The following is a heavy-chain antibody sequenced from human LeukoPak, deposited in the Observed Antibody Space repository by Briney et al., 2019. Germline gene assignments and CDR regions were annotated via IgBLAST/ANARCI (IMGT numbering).Heavy chain of an antibody. J-gene: IGHJ3*02. CDR3: AKVPQKYYYDSSGYQGDAFDI. CDR2: IYSAGST. CDR1: GFTVSSNS. Sequence: GGSLRLSCTVSGFTVSSNSMSWVRQAPGKGLEWVSFIYSAGSTHYSDSVKGRFTISRDNSKNTLYLQMNSLRAEDTAVYYCAKVPQKYYYDSSGYQGDAFDIWGQGTMVTVSS. V-gene: IGHV3-53*05. D-gene: IGHD3-22*01.